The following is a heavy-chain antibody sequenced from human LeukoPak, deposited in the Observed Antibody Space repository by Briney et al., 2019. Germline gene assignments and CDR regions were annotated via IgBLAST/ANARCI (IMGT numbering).Heavy chain of an antibody. CDR2: IYASGST. CDR1: GGSISSDY. D-gene: IGHD6-13*01. V-gene: IGHV4-4*09. CDR3: ARLTTAAAAHYFDY. Sequence: SETLSLTCTVSGGSISSDYWNWIRQPPGKGLEWIGYIYASGSTNYNPSLMSRVTISIDRSKNQFSLKVSSVTAADTAVYYCARLTTAAAAHYFDYWGQGTLVTVSS. J-gene: IGHJ4*02.